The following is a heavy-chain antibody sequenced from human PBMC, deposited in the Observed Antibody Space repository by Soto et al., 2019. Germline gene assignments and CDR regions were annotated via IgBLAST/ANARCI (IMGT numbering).Heavy chain of an antibody. CDR2: MNPNSGNA. Sequence: QVQLVQSGAEVKKPGASVKVSCKASGYTFTSYDINWVRQATGQGLEWMGWMNPNSGNAGYAQRFQGRVTMTWNTSISTAYMDLSSRRSEDTAVYYCARSQRRTSAAGAGDYWGQGTLVTVSS. D-gene: IGHD6-13*01. V-gene: IGHV1-8*01. CDR1: GYTFTSYD. CDR3: ARSQRRTSAAGAGDY. J-gene: IGHJ4*02.